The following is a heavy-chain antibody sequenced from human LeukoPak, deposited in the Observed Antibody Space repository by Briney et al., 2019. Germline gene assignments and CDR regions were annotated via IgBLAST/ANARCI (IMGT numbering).Heavy chain of an antibody. D-gene: IGHD1-1*01. CDR1: GGSISSYY. J-gene: IGHJ4*02. Sequence: SETLSLTCIVSGGSISSYYWSWIRQPPGKGREWIGYIYYSGSTMYNPSLKSRVTISLAAPKNQSSLKLTSVTAADTAVYCCARMNGDYWGQGTLVTVSS. CDR2: IYYSGST. CDR3: ARMNGDY. V-gene: IGHV4-59*08.